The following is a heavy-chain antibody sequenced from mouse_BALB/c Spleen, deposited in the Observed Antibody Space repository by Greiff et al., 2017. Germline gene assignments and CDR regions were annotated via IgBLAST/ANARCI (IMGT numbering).Heavy chain of an antibody. CDR3: TRGSSYPRYFDV. D-gene: IGHD1-1*01. CDR2: IYPGNSDT. V-gene: IGHV1-5*01. CDR1: GYTFTSYW. J-gene: IGHJ1*01. Sequence: EVQLQESGTGLARPGASVKMSCKASGYTFTSYWMHWVKQRPGQGLEWIGAIYPGNSDTSYNQKFKGKAKLTAVTSTSTAYMELSSLTNEDSAVYYCTRGSSYPRYFDVWGAGTTVTVSS.